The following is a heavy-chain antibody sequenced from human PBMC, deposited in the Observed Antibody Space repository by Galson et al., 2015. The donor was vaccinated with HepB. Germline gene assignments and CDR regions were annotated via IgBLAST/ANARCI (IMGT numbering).Heavy chain of an antibody. D-gene: IGHD3-3*01. CDR2: INAGNGNT. CDR1: GYTFTSYA. Sequence: SVKVSCKASGYTFTSYAMHWVRQAPGQRLEWMGWINAGNGNTKYSQKFQGRVTITRDASASTAYMELSSLRSEDTAVYYCASYDFWSGYYGFDYWGQGTLVTVSS. V-gene: IGHV1-3*01. J-gene: IGHJ4*02. CDR3: ASYDFWSGYYGFDY.